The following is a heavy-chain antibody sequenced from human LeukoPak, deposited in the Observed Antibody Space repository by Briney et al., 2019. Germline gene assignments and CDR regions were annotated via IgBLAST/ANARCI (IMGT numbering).Heavy chain of an antibody. CDR1: GGSISSSSYY. J-gene: IGHJ4*02. CDR2: IYYSGST. V-gene: IGHV4-39*01. CDR3: ARLVDFWSGPYFDY. D-gene: IGHD3-3*01. Sequence: SETLSLTCTVSGGSISSSSYYWGWIRQPPGKGLERIGSIYYSGSTYYNPSLKSRVTIFVDTSKNQFSLKLSSVTAADTAVYYCARLVDFWSGPYFDYWGQGTLVTVSS.